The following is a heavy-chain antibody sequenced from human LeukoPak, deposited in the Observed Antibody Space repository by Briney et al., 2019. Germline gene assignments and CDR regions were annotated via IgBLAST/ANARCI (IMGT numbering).Heavy chain of an antibody. CDR3: ARPHSSGWYGVYDI. Sequence: SETLSLTCTVSDGSISSHYWSWIRQPPGKGLEWIGHFAYSGTTSYNASLRSRVTISVDTSKNQFSLTLTSVTAADTAVYYCARPHSSGWYGVYDIWGQGTMVTVSS. CDR1: DGSISSHY. CDR2: FAYSGTT. V-gene: IGHV4-59*08. J-gene: IGHJ3*02. D-gene: IGHD6-19*01.